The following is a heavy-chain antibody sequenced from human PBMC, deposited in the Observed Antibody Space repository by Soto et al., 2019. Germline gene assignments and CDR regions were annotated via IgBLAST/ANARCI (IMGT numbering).Heavy chain of an antibody. CDR1: GFTFGDYW. D-gene: IGHD1-26*01. CDR3: ARSGTHNEGSYQYFYYYGMDV. Sequence: GESLKISCKGFGFTFGDYWIAWVRQMPGKGLEWMGIVHPGDSETKYGPSFEGQVTISADKSTSTAHLQWARLKASDTAMYYCARSGTHNEGSYQYFYYYGMDVWGQGTTVTVSS. V-gene: IGHV5-51*01. J-gene: IGHJ6*02. CDR2: VHPGDSET.